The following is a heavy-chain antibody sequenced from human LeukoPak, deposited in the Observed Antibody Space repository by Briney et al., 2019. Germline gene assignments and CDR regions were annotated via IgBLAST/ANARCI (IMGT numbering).Heavy chain of an antibody. Sequence: SETLSLTCTVSGGSISSSSYYWGWIRQPPGKGLEWIGSIYYSGSTYYNPSLKSRVTISVDTSKNQFSLKLSSVTAADTAVYYCARRGMTTVTTDWYFDLWGRGTLVTVSS. V-gene: IGHV4-39*01. J-gene: IGHJ2*01. CDR3: ARRGMTTVTTDWYFDL. CDR2: IYYSGST. CDR1: GGSISSSSYY. D-gene: IGHD4-11*01.